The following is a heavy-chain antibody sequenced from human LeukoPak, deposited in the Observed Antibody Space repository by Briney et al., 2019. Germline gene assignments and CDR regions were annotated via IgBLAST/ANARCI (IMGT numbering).Heavy chain of an antibody. CDR3: ARSGGDSNVLLRFGEQYYFDY. J-gene: IGHJ4*02. CDR1: GFTFSSYW. CDR2: INSDGSST. Sequence: GGSLRLSCAASGFTFSSYWMHWVRQAPGKGLVWVSRINSDGSSTSYADSVKGRFTISRDNAKNTLYLQMNSLRAEDTAVYYCARSGGDSNVLLRFGEQYYFDYWGQGTLVTVSS. V-gene: IGHV3-74*01. D-gene: IGHD3-10*01.